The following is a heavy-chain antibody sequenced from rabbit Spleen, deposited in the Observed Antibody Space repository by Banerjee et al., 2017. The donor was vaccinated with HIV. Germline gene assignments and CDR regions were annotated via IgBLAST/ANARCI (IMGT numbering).Heavy chain of an antibody. D-gene: IGHD8-1*01. J-gene: IGHJ4*01. CDR2: IYAGVSDST. V-gene: IGHV1S40*01. CDR3: ARDGAGGSYFAL. CDR1: GFSFSSSYY. Sequence: QSLEESGGDLVKPGASLTLTCTASGFSFSSSYYMCWVRQAPGKGLEWIACIYAGVSDSTAYASWAKGRFTISKTSSTTVTLQMTSLTAADTATYFCARDGAGGSYFALWGQGTLVTVS.